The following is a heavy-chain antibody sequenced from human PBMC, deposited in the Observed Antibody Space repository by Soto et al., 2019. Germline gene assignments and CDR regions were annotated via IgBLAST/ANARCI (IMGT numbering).Heavy chain of an antibody. CDR3: ARGPPLGY. Sequence: QVQLKESGPGLVEPSQTLSLTCTVSGGSISGGGYYWSWLRQHPGQGLEWIGYNYYSGSTYYNPSLKIRCTIPVDTSKTQFTLKLRSVTAADTAVYYCARGPPLGYWGQGPLVTVSS. CDR1: GGSISGGGYY. CDR2: NYYSGST. V-gene: IGHV4-31*03. J-gene: IGHJ4*02.